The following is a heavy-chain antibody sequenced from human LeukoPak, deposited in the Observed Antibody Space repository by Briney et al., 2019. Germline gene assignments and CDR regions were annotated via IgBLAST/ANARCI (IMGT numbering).Heavy chain of an antibody. D-gene: IGHD2-15*01. CDR2: IYHSGST. V-gene: IGHV4-38-2*02. J-gene: IGHJ5*02. CDR3: ARELGCSGGSCFRWFDP. CDR1: GYSISSGYY. Sequence: SETLSLTCAVSGYSISSGYYWGWIRQPPGKGLEWIGSIYHSGSTYYNPSLKSRVTISVDTSKNQFSLKLSSVTAADTAVYYCARELGCSGGSCFRWFDPWGQGTLVTVSP.